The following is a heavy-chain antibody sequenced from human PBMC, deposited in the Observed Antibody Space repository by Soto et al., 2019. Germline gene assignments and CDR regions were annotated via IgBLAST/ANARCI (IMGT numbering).Heavy chain of an antibody. V-gene: IGHV3-74*01. D-gene: IGHD3-10*01. CDR3: ARGDRGGFDL. J-gene: IGHJ3*01. CDR1: GFTFDYYW. CDR2: VHSDGTTT. Sequence: EVQLVESGGGLVQPGESLRLSCAASGFTFDYYWMHWVRQAPGKGLVWVSRVHSDGTTTTYADSVKGRFTISRDNGRSTVALQMRSLRAEDTVIYCCARGDRGGFDLWGHGTVFTVSS.